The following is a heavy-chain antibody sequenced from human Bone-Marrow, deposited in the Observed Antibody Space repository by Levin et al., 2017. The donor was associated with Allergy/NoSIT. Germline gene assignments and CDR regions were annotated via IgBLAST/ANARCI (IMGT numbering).Heavy chain of an antibody. J-gene: IGHJ6*03. D-gene: IGHD6-13*01. Sequence: HPGGSLRLSCAASGFAFGGSGIHWVRQAPGKGLEWVALIWYDGSNENYADSVKGRFTISRDNFKKMVYLQMSSLRVDDTAIYYCAGGRAAAHFDYYYYMETWGKGTTVTVSS. CDR2: IWYDGSNE. V-gene: IGHV3-33*01. CDR3: AGGRAAAHFDYYYYMET. CDR1: GFAFGGSG.